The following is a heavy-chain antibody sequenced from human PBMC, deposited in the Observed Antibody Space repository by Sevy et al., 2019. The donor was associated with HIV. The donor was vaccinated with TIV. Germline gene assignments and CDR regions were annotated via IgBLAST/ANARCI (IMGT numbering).Heavy chain of an antibody. D-gene: IGHD4-17*01. J-gene: IGHJ4*02. Sequence: GGSLRLSCAASGFTFSTCWMSWVRQAPGKGLEWVANIKQDGSEKNYVDSVKGRFTISRDNAKHSLYLQMNSLRAEDTAVYYCVEDADYGGNDHFDYWGQGSLVTVSS. CDR1: GFTFSTCW. V-gene: IGHV3-7*01. CDR3: VEDADYGGNDHFDY. CDR2: IKQDGSEK.